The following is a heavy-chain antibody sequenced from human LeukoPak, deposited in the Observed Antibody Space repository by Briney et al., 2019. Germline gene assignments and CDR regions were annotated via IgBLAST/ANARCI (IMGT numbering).Heavy chain of an antibody. CDR1: GGSFSGYY. D-gene: IGHD2-15*01. V-gene: IGHV4-34*01. CDR2: INHSGST. J-gene: IGHJ5*02. Sequence: SETLSLTCAVYGGSFSGYYWSWIRQPPGKGLEWIGEINHSGSTNYNPSLKSRVTISVDTSKNQFSLKLSSVTAADTAVYYCARDRGGYCSGGSCFASNWFDPWGQGTLVTVSS. CDR3: ARDRGGYCSGGSCFASNWFDP.